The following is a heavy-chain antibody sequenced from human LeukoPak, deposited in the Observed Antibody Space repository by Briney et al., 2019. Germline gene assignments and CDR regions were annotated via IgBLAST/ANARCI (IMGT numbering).Heavy chain of an antibody. Sequence: GRSLRLSCAASGFTFDDYGMHWVRQAPGKGLEWLAVISYDGTNKCYADSVKGRFTISRDNSKNTLSLQMNSLRVEDTAVYYCARGGDYDFFDYWGQGTLVTVSS. CDR3: ARGGDYDFFDY. CDR1: GFTFDDYG. CDR2: ISYDGTNK. D-gene: IGHD5-12*01. J-gene: IGHJ4*02. V-gene: IGHV3-30*03.